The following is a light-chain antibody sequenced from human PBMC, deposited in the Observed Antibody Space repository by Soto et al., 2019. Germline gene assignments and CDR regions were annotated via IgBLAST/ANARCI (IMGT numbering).Light chain of an antibody. Sequence: ALTQPRSVSGSPGQSVTISCTGTSSDVGGYKYVSWYQQHPGKAPKLMIYDVSKRPSGVPDRFSGSKSGNTASLTISGLQAEDEADYYCCSYAGKYYVFGTGTKSPS. V-gene: IGLV2-11*01. CDR1: SSDVGGYKY. J-gene: IGLJ1*01. CDR3: CSYAGKYYV. CDR2: DVS.